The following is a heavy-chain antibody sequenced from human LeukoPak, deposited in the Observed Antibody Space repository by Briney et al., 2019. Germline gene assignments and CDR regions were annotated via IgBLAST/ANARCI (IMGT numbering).Heavy chain of an antibody. CDR2: ISGGGGDT. D-gene: IGHD2-2*01. CDR1: GFTFNSYA. CDR3: AKFRGYCSSTNCYTYALDV. V-gene: IGHV3-23*01. Sequence: GGSLRLSCAASGFTFNSYAMSWVRQAPGKGLEWVSAISGGGGDTHYADSVKGRFTISRDNSRNTLSLEMNSLRADDTAVYLCAKFRGYCSSTNCYTYALDVWGQGTTVTVSS. J-gene: IGHJ6*02.